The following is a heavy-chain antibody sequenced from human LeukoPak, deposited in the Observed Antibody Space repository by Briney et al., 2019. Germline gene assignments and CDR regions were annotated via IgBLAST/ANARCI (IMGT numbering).Heavy chain of an antibody. J-gene: IGHJ4*02. D-gene: IGHD3-22*01. Sequence: SETLSLTCTVSGGSISSGGYYWSWIRQHPGKGLEWIRYIYYSGSTYYNPSLKSRVTISVDTSKNQFSLKLSSVTAADTAVYYCARGVDSSPSNFDYWGQGTLVTVSS. V-gene: IGHV4-31*03. CDR2: IYYSGST. CDR3: ARGVDSSPSNFDY. CDR1: GGSISSGGYY.